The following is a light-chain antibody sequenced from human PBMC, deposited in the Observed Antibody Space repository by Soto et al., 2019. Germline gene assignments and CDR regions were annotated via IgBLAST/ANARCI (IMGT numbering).Light chain of an antibody. CDR1: QSVSSSY. V-gene: IGKV3-20*01. CDR3: QQYSTSPT. Sequence: EIVLTQSPGTLSFSPGERATLSCRASQSVSSSYLAWYQQKPGQAPRLLIYGASSRATGIPDRFSGSGSGTDFTLTISRLEPEDFAVYYCQQYSTSPTFGEGTRLEI. CDR2: GAS. J-gene: IGKJ5*01.